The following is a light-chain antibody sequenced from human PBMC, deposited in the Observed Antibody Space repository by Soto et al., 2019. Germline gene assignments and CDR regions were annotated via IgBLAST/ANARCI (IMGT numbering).Light chain of an antibody. CDR3: QQYYSTLT. V-gene: IGKV4-1*01. J-gene: IGKJ4*01. Sequence: DIVMTQSPDSLAVSLGERATINCRSSQSVLYSSNNKNYLAWYQQQPGQPPRLLIYWASTRESGVPERFSGSGSGTEFTLTINRLQAEDVAVYYCQQYYSTLTFGGGTKVEIK. CDR1: QSVLYSSNNKNY. CDR2: WAS.